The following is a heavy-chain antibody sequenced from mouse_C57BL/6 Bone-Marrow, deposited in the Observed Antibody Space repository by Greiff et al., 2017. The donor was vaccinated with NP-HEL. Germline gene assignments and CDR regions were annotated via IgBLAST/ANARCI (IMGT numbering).Heavy chain of an antibody. J-gene: IGHJ3*01. V-gene: IGHV1-55*01. Sequence: VQLQQPGAELVKPGASVKMSCKASGYTFTSYWITWVKQRPGQGLEWIGDIYPGSGSTNYNEKFKSKATLTVDTSSSTAYMQLSSLTSEDSAVYYCARDYCCGSSWFAGWGKGVLVTVA. CDR3: ARDYCCGSSWFAG. CDR1: GYTFTSYW. D-gene: IGHD1-1*01. CDR2: IYPGSGST.